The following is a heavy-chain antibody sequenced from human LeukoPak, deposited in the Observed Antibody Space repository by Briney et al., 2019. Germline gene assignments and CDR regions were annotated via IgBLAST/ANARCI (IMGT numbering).Heavy chain of an antibody. CDR1: GFTFSTYA. V-gene: IGHV3-23*01. CDR3: AKDATPPVKYKND. D-gene: IGHD2-15*01. CDR2: ISGSGGST. Sequence: PGGSLRLSCAASGFTFSTYAMIWVRQAPGKGLEWVSAISGSGGSTYYADSVKGRFTISRDNSKNTLYLQMNSLRAEDTAVYYCAKDATPPVKYKNDWGQGTMVTVSS. J-gene: IGHJ3*01.